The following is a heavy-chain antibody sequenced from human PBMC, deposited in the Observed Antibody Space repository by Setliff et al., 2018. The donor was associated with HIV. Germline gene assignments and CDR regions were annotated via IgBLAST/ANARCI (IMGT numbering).Heavy chain of an antibody. CDR3: ARAPSCADSWCYMYYYYYYGMDV. CDR1: GDSITSTNYY. CDR2: ISYSGRT. V-gene: IGHV4-39*02. D-gene: IGHD2-8*01. J-gene: IGHJ6*02. Sequence: SETLSLTCAVSGDSITSTNYYWGWIRQPPGKGLEWIGSISYSGRTYYKSSLKIRVTISVDASKNHFSLRLNPVTAADTGVYYCARAPSCADSWCYMYYYYYYGMDVWGLGTTVTVSS.